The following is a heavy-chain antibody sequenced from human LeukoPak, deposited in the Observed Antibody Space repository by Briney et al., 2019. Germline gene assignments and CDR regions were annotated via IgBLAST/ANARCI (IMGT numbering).Heavy chain of an antibody. J-gene: IGHJ4*02. CDR1: GFTFSNYD. V-gene: IGHV3-23*01. CDR2: ISASGGST. Sequence: GGSLRLSCAASGFTFSNYDMTWVRRAPGKGLEWVSAISASGGSTFYADSVKGRFTISRDNSMNTLSLQMNSLRAEDTAVYYCAKGTANIDYWGQGTLVTVSS. D-gene: IGHD1/OR15-1a*01. CDR3: AKGTANIDY.